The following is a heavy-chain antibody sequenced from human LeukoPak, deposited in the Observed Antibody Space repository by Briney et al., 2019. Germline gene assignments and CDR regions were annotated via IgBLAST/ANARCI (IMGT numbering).Heavy chain of an antibody. V-gene: IGHV4-39*01. D-gene: IGHD1-26*01. Sequence: SETLSLTCTVSGGSISSSNYYWGWIRQPPGKGLVWIGSVYYSGSTSYYPSLKSRVTISVDTSKNQCYLKLSSVTAAYTAVYYCASLADGRLRDYWGQGTLVTVSS. J-gene: IGHJ4*02. CDR3: ASLADGRLRDY. CDR1: GGSISSSNYY. CDR2: VYYSGST.